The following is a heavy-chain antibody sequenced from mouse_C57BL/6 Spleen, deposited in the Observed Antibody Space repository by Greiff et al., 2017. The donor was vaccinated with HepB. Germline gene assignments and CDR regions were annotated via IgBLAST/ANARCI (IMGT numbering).Heavy chain of an antibody. V-gene: IGHV1-26*01. Sequence: EVQLQQSGPELVKPGASVKISCKASGYTFTDYYMNWVKQSHGKSLEWIGDINPNNGGTSYNQKFKGKATLTVDKSSSTAYMELRSLTSEDSAVYYCARWDSNPFDYWGQSTTLTVSS. D-gene: IGHD2-5*01. CDR1: GYTFTDYY. J-gene: IGHJ2*01. CDR2: INPNNGGT. CDR3: ARWDSNPFDY.